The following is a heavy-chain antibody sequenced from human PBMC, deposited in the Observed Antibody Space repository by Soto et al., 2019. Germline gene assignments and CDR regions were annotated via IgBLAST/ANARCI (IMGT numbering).Heavy chain of an antibody. J-gene: IGHJ6*02. Sequence: GRCLRLSCVAAGFSFDIYNMSCGRQSPGKGLEWVASVRSSSAYIYYTDSVKGRFTSSIDNAKSALYLQMNSLRGEETAVYYCARDQWSLTCEDLDGMDVWGQGTTVTVSS. D-gene: IGHD6-19*01. CDR1: GFSFDIYN. CDR2: VRSSSAYI. CDR3: ARDQWSLTCEDLDGMDV. V-gene: IGHV3-21*01.